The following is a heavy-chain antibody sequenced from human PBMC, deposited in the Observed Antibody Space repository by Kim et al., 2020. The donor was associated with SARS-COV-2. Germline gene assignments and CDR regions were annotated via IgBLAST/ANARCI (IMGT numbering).Heavy chain of an antibody. V-gene: IGHV3-48*02. D-gene: IGHD6-13*01. Sequence: GGSLRLSCAVSGFTFSSYSMNWVRQAPGKGLEWVSYIGSSSSTIYYADSVKGRFTKSRDNAQNSLYLQMNSLRDEDTAVYYCARPRSVGIGAADINELDYWGQGTLVTVSS. CDR2: IGSSSSTI. J-gene: IGHJ4*03. CDR1: GFTFSSYS. CDR3: ARPRSVGIGAADINELDY.